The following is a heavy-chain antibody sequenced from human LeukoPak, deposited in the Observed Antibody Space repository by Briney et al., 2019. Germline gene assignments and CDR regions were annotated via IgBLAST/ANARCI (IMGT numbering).Heavy chain of an antibody. Sequence: GGSLRLSCAASGFTFSSYGMHWVRQAPGKGLEWVAVISYDGSNKYYADSVKGRFIISKDNSKNALYLQMNSLRAEDTAVYYCSYGSWSYAFDYWGQGTLVTASS. D-gene: IGHD3-10*01. J-gene: IGHJ4*02. CDR3: SYGSWSYAFDY. CDR1: GFTFSSYG. V-gene: IGHV3-30*03. CDR2: ISYDGSNK.